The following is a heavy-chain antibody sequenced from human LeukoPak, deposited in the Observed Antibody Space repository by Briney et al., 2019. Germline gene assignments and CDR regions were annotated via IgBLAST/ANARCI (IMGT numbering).Heavy chain of an antibody. Sequence: SETLSLTCTVSGYSISSGYYWGWIRQPPGKGLQWIGRIYTSGSTNYNPSLKSRVTMSVDTSKNQFSLKLSSVTAADTAVYYCARDISGYYGSGSYGEWGQGTLVTVSS. D-gene: IGHD3-10*01. CDR2: IYTSGST. CDR3: ARDISGYYGSGSYGE. V-gene: IGHV4-38-2*02. CDR1: GYSISSGYY. J-gene: IGHJ4*02.